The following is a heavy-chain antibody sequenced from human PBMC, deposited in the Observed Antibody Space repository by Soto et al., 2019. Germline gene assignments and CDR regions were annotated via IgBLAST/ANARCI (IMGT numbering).Heavy chain of an antibody. V-gene: IGHV4-4*02. J-gene: IGHJ6*02. D-gene: IGHD3-10*01. CDR3: ARRYMLRGIISFYYYGMDV. CDR1: GGSISSNNW. CDR2: IYHSGST. Sequence: PSETLSLTCAVSGGSISSNNWWSWVRQPPGKGLEWIGQIYHSGSTNYNPSLKSRVTISVDKSKNQFSLRLTSVTAADTAVYYCARRYMLRGIISFYYYGMDVWGQGTTVTVSS.